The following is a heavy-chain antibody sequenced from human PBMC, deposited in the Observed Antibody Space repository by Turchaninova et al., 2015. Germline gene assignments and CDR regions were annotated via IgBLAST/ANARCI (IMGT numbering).Heavy chain of an antibody. J-gene: IGHJ4*02. CDR1: GYSSSTYW. V-gene: IGHV5-10-1*03. D-gene: IGHD5-24*01. Sequence: DVQLVQSGAEVKKPGESVRNTCRGCGYSSSTYWITWVRQMPVKGLEWRGRIDPSDSYTHYRPSFEGHVTISVDKSITTAYLQWSSLRASDTAIYYCARHRDDYNEGFDYWGQGTLVTVSP. CDR3: ARHRDDYNEGFDY. CDR2: IDPSDSYT.